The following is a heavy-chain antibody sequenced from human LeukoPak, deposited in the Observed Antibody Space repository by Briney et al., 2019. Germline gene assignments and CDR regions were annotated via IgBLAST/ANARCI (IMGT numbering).Heavy chain of an antibody. CDR1: GFAFTISV. D-gene: IGHD5-24*01. Sequence: ASVKVSCKAAGFAFTISVRQWVRRARGQRLEWIGWIDVGSGNTKYAQKFQERVTITRDMSTSTAYMELSSLRSEDSAVYYCAAEMAIGRGCADYWGRGALVTVSS. V-gene: IGHV1-58*02. CDR2: IDVGSGNT. CDR3: AAEMAIGRGCADY. J-gene: IGHJ4*02.